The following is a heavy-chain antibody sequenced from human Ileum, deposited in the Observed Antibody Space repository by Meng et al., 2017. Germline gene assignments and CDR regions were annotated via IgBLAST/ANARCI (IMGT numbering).Heavy chain of an antibody. CDR2: IYPDDSNT. CDR1: GYIFSIHW. V-gene: IGHV5-51*01. D-gene: IGHD3-10*01. CDR3: ARHTSGSYRGAAGY. Sequence: GESLKISRKGSGYIFSIHWIAWVRQMPGKGLEWMGIIYPDDSNTRYSPSFQGQVTISADKSINTTYLQWSSLRASDTAMYYCARHTSGSYRGAAGYWGQGTPVTVSS. J-gene: IGHJ4*02.